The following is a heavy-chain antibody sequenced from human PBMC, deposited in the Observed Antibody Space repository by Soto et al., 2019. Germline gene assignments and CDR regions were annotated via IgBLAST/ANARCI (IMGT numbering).Heavy chain of an antibody. CDR2: TYDNGFT. J-gene: IGHJ6*02. CDR1: CGSIDSSHW. CDR3: ASVELATNRSYYNGMDV. Sequence: SETLSLTCAFSCGSIDSSHWWNWVRQPPGKGLEWIGKTYDNGFTNYNPSLKSRVTISVDKSKNQFSLTLSSVTAADTAVYFCASVELATNRSYYNGMDVWGQGTTVTVSS. D-gene: IGHD5-12*01. V-gene: IGHV4-4*02.